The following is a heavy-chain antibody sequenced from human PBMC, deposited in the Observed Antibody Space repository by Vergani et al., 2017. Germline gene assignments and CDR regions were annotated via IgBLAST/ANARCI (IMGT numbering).Heavy chain of an antibody. CDR2: ISGSGGST. CDR1: GFTFSSYA. J-gene: IGHJ4*02. V-gene: IGHV3-23*01. Sequence: EVQLLESGGGLVQPGGSLRLSCAASGFTFSSYAMSWVRQAPGKGLEWVSAISGSGGSTYYADSVKGRFTISRDNSKNTRYLQMNSLRAEDTAVYYCAKARSCSSTSCWNISNRVVRIAPFDYWGQGTLVTVSS. CDR3: AKARSCSSTSCWNISNRVVRIAPFDY. D-gene: IGHD2-2*01.